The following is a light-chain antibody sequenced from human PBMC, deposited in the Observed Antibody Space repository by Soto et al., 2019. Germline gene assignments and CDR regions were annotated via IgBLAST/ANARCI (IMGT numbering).Light chain of an antibody. CDR1: QSVTNY. V-gene: IGKV3-11*01. Sequence: EIVLTQSPGTLSLSPGERATLSCRASQSVTNYIAWYQQRAGQAPRLLIYEASNRATGVPARFSGSGSGTDITLTITGLVPAAFVLYYCQQRLNWPPGFGQGTKVDIK. J-gene: IGKJ1*01. CDR2: EAS. CDR3: QQRLNWPPG.